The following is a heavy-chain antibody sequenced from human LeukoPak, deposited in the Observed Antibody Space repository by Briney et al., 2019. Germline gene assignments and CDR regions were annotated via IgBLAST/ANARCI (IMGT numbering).Heavy chain of an antibody. J-gene: IGHJ3*02. V-gene: IGHV1-18*01. Sequence: ASVKVSCKASGYTFTSYGISWVRRAPGQGLEWMGWISAYNGNTNYAQKLQGRVAMTTDTSTSTAYMELRSLRSDDTAVYYCARDEVERGAFDIWGQGTMVTVSS. CDR1: GYTFTSYG. D-gene: IGHD1-1*01. CDR3: ARDEVERGAFDI. CDR2: ISAYNGNT.